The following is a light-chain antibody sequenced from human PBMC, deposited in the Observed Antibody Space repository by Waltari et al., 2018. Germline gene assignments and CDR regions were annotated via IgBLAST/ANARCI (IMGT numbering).Light chain of an antibody. CDR2: KVS. V-gene: IGKV2-30*02. CDR1: ESLVLSDGNTY. J-gene: IGKJ2*01. Sequence: DVVMTQSPLSLPVTLGQPASISCRSSESLVLSDGNTYLNWFHQRPGQSPRRLIYKVSNRDSGVPDRFSGSGAGTDFTLKISRVEAEDVGIYYCMQGTHWPPYTFGQGTKLEIK. CDR3: MQGTHWPPYT.